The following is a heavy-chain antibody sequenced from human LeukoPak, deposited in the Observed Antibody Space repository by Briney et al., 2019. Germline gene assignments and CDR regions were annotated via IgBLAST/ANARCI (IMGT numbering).Heavy chain of an antibody. D-gene: IGHD3-10*01. CDR2: ISRSGNTI. V-gene: IGHV3-11*01. Sequence: GGSLRLSCAASGFTFSDYYMSWIRQAPGKGLEWVSYISRSGNTIYYADSVKGRFTISRDNAKSSLYLQMDSLRAEDRAVYYCGRGFWPHYYHGMDVWGQGTTVTVSS. J-gene: IGHJ6*02. CDR3: GRGFWPHYYHGMDV. CDR1: GFTFSDYY.